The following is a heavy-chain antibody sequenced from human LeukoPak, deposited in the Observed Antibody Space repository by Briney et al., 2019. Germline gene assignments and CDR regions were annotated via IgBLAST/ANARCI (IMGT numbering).Heavy chain of an antibody. V-gene: IGHV3-30*02. Sequence: GGSLRLSCATSGFTFSNYGMHWVRQAPGKGLEWVAFIRFDGSTKYYADSVKGRFTISRDNSKNTLYLQMNSLRAEDTAVYYCAKEGVEMATISLYYFDYWGQGILVTVSS. J-gene: IGHJ4*02. CDR1: GFTFSNYG. CDR2: IRFDGSTK. CDR3: AKEGVEMATISLYYFDY. D-gene: IGHD5-24*01.